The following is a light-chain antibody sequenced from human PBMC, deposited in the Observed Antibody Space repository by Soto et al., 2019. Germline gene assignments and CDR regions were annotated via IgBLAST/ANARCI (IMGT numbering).Light chain of an antibody. CDR3: RSYTSSSTVV. CDR1: SSDVGGYHY. V-gene: IGLV2-14*01. J-gene: IGLJ2*01. Sequence: QSALTQPAAVAGATGQSITISCTGTSSDVGGYHYVSWYQQHPGKAPKLMIYDVSNRPSGVSNRFSGSKSGNTASLTISWLQAEDEADYSGRSYTSSSTVVFGGGPKLTVL. CDR2: DVS.